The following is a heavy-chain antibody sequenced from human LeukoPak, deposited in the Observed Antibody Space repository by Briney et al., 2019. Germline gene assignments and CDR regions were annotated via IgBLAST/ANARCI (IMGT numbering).Heavy chain of an antibody. D-gene: IGHD6-19*01. V-gene: IGHV4-61*02. CDR3: ARGRPGYSSGWTQPPNWFDP. J-gene: IGHJ5*02. Sequence: SETLSLTCTVSSYSTSSGSSYWSWIRQPAGKGLEWIGRIYTSGSTNYNHSLKSRVTISVDTSKNQFSLELSSVTAADTAVYYCARGRPGYSSGWTQPPNWFDPWGQGTLVTVSS. CDR1: SYSTSSGSSY. CDR2: IYTSGST.